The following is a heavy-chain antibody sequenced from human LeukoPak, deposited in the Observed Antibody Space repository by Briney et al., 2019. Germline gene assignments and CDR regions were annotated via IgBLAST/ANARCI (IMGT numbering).Heavy chain of an antibody. V-gene: IGHV4-59*12. CDR2: IYYSGST. CDR3: ARDALRSSWYPYFDY. D-gene: IGHD6-13*01. CDR1: GGSISSYY. Sequence: SETLSLTCTVSGGSISSYYWSWIRQPPGKGLEWIGYIYYSGSTNYNPSLKSRGTMSVDTSKNQFSLKLSSVTAADPAVYYCARDALRSSWYPYFDYWGQGTLVTVSS. J-gene: IGHJ4*02.